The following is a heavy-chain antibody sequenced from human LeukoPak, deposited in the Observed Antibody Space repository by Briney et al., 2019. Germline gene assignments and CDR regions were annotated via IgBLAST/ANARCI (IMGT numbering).Heavy chain of an antibody. CDR3: ARALGSSSGWYFDY. J-gene: IGHJ4*02. CDR2: IYYSGST. Sequence: SETLSLTCTVSGASISRYYWSWIRQPPGKGLEWIGYIYYSGSTYYNPSLKSRVTISVDTSKNQFSLKLSSVTAADTAVYYCARALGSSSGWYFDYWGQGTLVTVSS. D-gene: IGHD6-19*01. V-gene: IGHV4-30-4*01. CDR1: GASISRYY.